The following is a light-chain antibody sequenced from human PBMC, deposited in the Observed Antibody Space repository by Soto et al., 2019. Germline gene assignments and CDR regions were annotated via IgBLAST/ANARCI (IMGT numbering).Light chain of an antibody. CDR2: GTS. V-gene: IGKV3-15*01. Sequence: EIVMTQSPATLSVSPGERATLSCRASQSVSSNLAWYQQKPGQSPRLIIYGTSTRATGIPARFSGSGSGKEFTLTISRLQSEDFAVYYCQQYGSSPETLGQGNKV. CDR3: QQYGSSPET. J-gene: IGKJ1*01. CDR1: QSVSSN.